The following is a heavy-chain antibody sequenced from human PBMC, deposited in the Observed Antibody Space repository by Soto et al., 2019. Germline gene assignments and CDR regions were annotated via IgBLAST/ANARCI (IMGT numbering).Heavy chain of an antibody. CDR1: GYIFTNYA. D-gene: IGHD3-10*02. CDR3: ARGGHLFSGNYFDF. CDR2: VSTYNGDT. J-gene: IGHJ4*02. Sequence: GPEVQKPGASVKVSCKTSGYIFTNYAFSWVRQAPGQGLEWVGWVSTYNGDTNYAQHLQGRVTMTTDTSTRTAYMELRSLRSDDTAVYYCARGGHLFSGNYFDFWGQGTLVTVSS. V-gene: IGHV1-18*01.